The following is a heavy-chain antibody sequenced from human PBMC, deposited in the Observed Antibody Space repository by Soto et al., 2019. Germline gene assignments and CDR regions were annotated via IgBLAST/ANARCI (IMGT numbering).Heavy chain of an antibody. CDR2: INPSGGST. CDR3: ARATLMTTVTTSGFDY. CDR1: GYTFTSYY. Sequence: ASVKVSCKASGYTFTSYYMHWVRQAPGQGLEWMGIINPSGGSTSYAQKFQGRVTMTRDTSTSTVYMELSSLRSEDTAVYYCARATLMTTVTTSGFDYWGQGTLVTVSS. V-gene: IGHV1-46*01. J-gene: IGHJ4*02. D-gene: IGHD4-17*01.